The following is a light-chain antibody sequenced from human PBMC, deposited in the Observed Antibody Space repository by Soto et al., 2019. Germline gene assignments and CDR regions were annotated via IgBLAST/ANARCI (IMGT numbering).Light chain of an antibody. V-gene: IGKV3-15*01. J-gene: IGKJ2*03. Sequence: TQSQATLSVSLGEEVTLSCRASQSVGPNLAWYQQRPGQAPRLLIHWGSTRASGVPARFRGSGRGTDFTLTISDLQSEDLGVYYCQQYDNWPPYSFGQGTKLEIK. CDR1: QSVGPN. CDR2: WGS. CDR3: QQYDNWPPYS.